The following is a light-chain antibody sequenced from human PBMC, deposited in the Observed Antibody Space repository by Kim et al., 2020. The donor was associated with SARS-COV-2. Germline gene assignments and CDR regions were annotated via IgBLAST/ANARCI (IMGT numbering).Light chain of an antibody. CDR1: LGRIASHY. CDR2: ADI. J-gene: IGLJ3*02. Sequence: TVTMSYPRTLGRIASHYVPWYHQLPGSSPTTVIYADIHSPSGVPYLFSGSIDSSSNSASLSISALTTEYEADYYCQSYDISNPGVFGGGTQLTVL. V-gene: IGLV6-57*01. CDR3: QSYDISNPGV.